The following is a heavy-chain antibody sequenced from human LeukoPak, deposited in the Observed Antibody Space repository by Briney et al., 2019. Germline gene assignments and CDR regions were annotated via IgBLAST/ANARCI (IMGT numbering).Heavy chain of an antibody. J-gene: IGHJ4*02. V-gene: IGHV4-61*02. CDR3: ARRQDGHDY. CDR1: GVSIANTFYY. Sequence: SQTLSLTCTVSGVSIANTFYYWNWLRQPAGKGLEWIGRIYTTGSTDYNPSLKRRVTTSLDTARNQFSLKLSSVTAADTAVYYCARRQDGHDYWGQGTLVTVSS. CDR2: IYTTGST.